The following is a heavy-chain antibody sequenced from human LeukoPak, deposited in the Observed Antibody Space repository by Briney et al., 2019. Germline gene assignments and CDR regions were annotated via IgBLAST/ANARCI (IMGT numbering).Heavy chain of an antibody. D-gene: IGHD3-3*01. V-gene: IGHV3-23*01. Sequence: GGSLRLSCGASGFTFSSYAMTWVRQAPGKGLEWVSAISGTGGYTYYTDSVKGRFTISRDNAKNTLYLQMNSLRAEDTAVYYCARDYDRYYMDVWGKGTTVTVSS. J-gene: IGHJ6*03. CDR3: ARDYDRYYMDV. CDR1: GFTFSSYA. CDR2: ISGTGGYT.